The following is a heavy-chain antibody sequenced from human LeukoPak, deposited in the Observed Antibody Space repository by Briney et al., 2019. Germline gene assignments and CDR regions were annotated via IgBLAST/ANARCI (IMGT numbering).Heavy chain of an antibody. Sequence: GGSLRLSCAASGFTFSSYWMSWVRQAPGKGLEWVANIKQDGSEKYYVDSVKGRFTISRDNAKNSLYLQMNSLRAEDTAVYYCARTRIAAAGPHFDYWGQGTLVTVSS. J-gene: IGHJ4*02. CDR2: IKQDGSEK. V-gene: IGHV3-7*01. CDR1: GFTFSSYW. D-gene: IGHD6-13*01. CDR3: ARTRIAAAGPHFDY.